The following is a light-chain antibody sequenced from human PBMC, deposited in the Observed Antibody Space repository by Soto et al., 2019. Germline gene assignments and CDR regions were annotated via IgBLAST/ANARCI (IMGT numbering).Light chain of an antibody. V-gene: IGLV2-8*01. CDR1: SSDVGGYNY. Sequence: QSALTQPPSASGSPGQSVTISCTGTSSDVGGYNYVSWYHQHPGKVPKLMIYEVTKRPSGVPDRFSGSKSGNTAALTVSGLQADDEADYYCSSYAGSNDFVVFGGGTQLTVL. CDR2: EVT. J-gene: IGLJ2*01. CDR3: SSYAGSNDFVV.